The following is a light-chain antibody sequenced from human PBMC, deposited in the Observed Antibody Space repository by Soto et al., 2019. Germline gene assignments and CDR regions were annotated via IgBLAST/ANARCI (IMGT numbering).Light chain of an antibody. V-gene: IGKV3-15*01. J-gene: IGKJ3*01. CDR1: QSVSSN. Sequence: EIVMTQSPATLSVSPGERATLSCRASQSVSSNLAWYQQKPGQAPRLLIYDASTRATGIPARFSGSGSGKEFTLTISSLQSEDFAVYYCQQYNNWPVTFGAATKLDIK. CDR2: DAS. CDR3: QQYNNWPVT.